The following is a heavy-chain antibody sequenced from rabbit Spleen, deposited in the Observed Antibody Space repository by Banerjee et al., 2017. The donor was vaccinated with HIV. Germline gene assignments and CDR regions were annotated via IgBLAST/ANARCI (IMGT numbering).Heavy chain of an antibody. J-gene: IGHJ4*01. V-gene: IGHV1S40*01. D-gene: IGHD4-1*01. CDR1: GFSFNNNYV. CDR3: ARDLDEIIGGNFGW. Sequence: QSLEESGGGLVKPGGSLKLSCTASGFSFNNNYVMCWVRQAPGKGLEWVACINAVSGRAVYASWAKGRFTFSKTSSTTVTLQMTSLTAADTATFFCARDLDEIIGGNFGWWGPGTLVTVS. CDR2: INAVSGRA.